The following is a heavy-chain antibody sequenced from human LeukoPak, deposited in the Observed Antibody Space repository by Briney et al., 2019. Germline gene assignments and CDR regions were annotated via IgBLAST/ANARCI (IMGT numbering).Heavy chain of an antibody. J-gene: IGHJ5*02. Sequence: HAGGSLRLSCAASGFTLSNYEMNWVRQAPGKGLEWVAVISYDGSNKYYADSVKGRFTISRDNSKNTLYLQMNSLRAEDTAVYYCARDGIRYLESPRWFDPWGQGTLVTVSS. CDR1: GFTLSNYE. CDR2: ISYDGSNK. D-gene: IGHD5-24*01. V-gene: IGHV3-30-3*01. CDR3: ARDGIRYLESPRWFDP.